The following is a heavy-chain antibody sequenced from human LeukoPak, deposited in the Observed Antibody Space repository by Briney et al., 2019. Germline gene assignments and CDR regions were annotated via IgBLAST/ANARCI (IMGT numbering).Heavy chain of an antibody. CDR3: ATSYDFWSGYRRDYFDY. D-gene: IGHD3-3*01. J-gene: IGHJ4*02. CDR1: GGTFSSYA. V-gene: IGHV1-69*05. Sequence: TVKVSCKASGGTFSSYAISWVRQAPGQGLEWMGGIIPIFGTANYAQKFQGRVTITTEESTNTAYMELSSLRSEDTAVYYCATSYDFWSGYRRDYFDYWGQGTLVTVSS. CDR2: IIPIFGTA.